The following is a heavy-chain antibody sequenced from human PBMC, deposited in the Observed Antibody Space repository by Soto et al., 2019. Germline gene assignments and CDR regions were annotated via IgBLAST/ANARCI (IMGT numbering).Heavy chain of an antibody. CDR3: ARIRDLIAVGPFDY. J-gene: IGHJ4*02. CDR1: GYDFTNYW. CDR2: IDPSDSYT. D-gene: IGHD6-19*01. V-gene: IGHV5-10-1*01. Sequence: PGESLKISCKGSGYDFTNYWITWVRQMPGKGLEWMGRIDPSDSYTNYSPSFQGHVNISTDKSIATAYLQWRTLKASDTAMYCCARIRDLIAVGPFDYWGQGTLVTVSS.